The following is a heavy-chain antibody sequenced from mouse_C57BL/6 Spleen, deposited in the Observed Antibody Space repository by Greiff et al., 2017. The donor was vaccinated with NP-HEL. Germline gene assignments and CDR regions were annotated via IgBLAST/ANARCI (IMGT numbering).Heavy chain of an antibody. CDR1: GYTFTSYW. CDR2: IDPSDSET. CDR3: ARRKGTPWYFDV. J-gene: IGHJ1*03. D-gene: IGHD3-3*01. Sequence: QVQLQQPGAELVRPGSSVKLSCKASGYTFTSYWMHWVKQRPIQGLEWIGNIDPSDSETHYNQKFKDKATLTVDKSSSTAYMQLSSLTSEDSAVYYCARRKGTPWYFDVWGTGTTVTVSS. V-gene: IGHV1-52*01.